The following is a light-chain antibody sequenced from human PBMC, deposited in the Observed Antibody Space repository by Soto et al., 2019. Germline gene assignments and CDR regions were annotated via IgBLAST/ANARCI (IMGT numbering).Light chain of an antibody. Sequence: EIVMTQSPATLSVSPGERATLSCRASQTVASNLTWYQQKPGQAPRLLIHGASTRATGVPVRFSGSGSGTEFTHTISSLQSEDFAVYDCQQYHNWPPQYTFGQGTKLQIK. V-gene: IGKV3-15*01. CDR3: QQYHNWPPQYT. CDR1: QTVASN. J-gene: IGKJ2*01. CDR2: GAS.